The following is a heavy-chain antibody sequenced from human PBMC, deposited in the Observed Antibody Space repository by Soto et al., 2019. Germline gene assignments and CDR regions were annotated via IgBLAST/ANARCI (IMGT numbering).Heavy chain of an antibody. Sequence: QVQPQPWGAGLLKPSETLSLTCAVYAGSFSHYYWNWIRQSPGKGLEWIGKIKHSGSSNYNPSLMSRVSISVDMSKNQFSLRLTSVTAADTAVYYCARGGSSDWQVALDIWGQGTMVTVSS. V-gene: IGHV4-34*01. J-gene: IGHJ3*02. CDR3: ARGGSSDWQVALDI. CDR2: IKHSGSS. CDR1: AGSFSHYY. D-gene: IGHD6-19*01.